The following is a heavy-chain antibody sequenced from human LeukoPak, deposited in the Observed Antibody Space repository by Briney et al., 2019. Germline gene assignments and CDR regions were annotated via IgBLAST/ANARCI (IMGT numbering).Heavy chain of an antibody. V-gene: IGHV1-46*01. CDR2: INPSGGST. CDR1: GYTFTSYY. J-gene: IGHJ4*02. Sequence: ASVKVSCKASGYTFTSYYMHWVRQAPGQGLEWMGIINPSGGSTSYAQKFQGRVTMTRDTSTSTVYMELSSLRSEDPAVYYCASSPQYQYYFDYWGQGTLVTVSS. D-gene: IGHD4-11*01. CDR3: ASSPQYQYYFDY.